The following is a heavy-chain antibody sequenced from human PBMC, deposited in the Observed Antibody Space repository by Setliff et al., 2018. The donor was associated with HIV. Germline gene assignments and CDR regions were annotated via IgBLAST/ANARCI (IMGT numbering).Heavy chain of an antibody. V-gene: IGHV4-38-2*02. CDR3: ARGRGDYDILTGYYQAPFDY. D-gene: IGHD3-9*01. J-gene: IGHJ4*02. CDR1: GYSISSGYY. CDR2: IYHSGST. Sequence: PSETLSLTCTVSGYSISSGYYWGWIRQPPGKGLEWIGSIYHSGSTYYNPSLKSRVTISVDTSKNQFSLRLTSVTAADTAVYYCARGRGDYDILTGYYQAPFDYWGQGTLVTVSS.